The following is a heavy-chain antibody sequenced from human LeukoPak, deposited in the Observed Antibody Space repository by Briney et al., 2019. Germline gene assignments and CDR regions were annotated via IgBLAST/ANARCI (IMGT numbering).Heavy chain of an antibody. CDR1: GFTFTSSA. CDR3: AAISSGWYEDY. CDR2: IVVCSGNT. Sequence: ASVKVSCKASGFTFTSSAMQWVRQARGQRLEWIGWIVVCSGNTNYAQKFQERVTIARDMSTSTTYMELSSLRSEDTAVYYCAAISSGWYEDYWGQGTLVTVSS. V-gene: IGHV1-58*02. D-gene: IGHD6-19*01. J-gene: IGHJ4*02.